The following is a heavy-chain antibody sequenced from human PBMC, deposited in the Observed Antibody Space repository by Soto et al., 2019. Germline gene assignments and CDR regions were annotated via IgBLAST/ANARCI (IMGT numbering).Heavy chain of an antibody. CDR2: IRSKANSYAT. J-gene: IGHJ5*02. CDR1: GFTFSGSA. CDR3: TRWGKDYDFWSGPNNWFDP. D-gene: IGHD3-3*01. V-gene: IGHV3-73*01. Sequence: EGSLRLSCAASGFTFSGSAMHWVRQASGKGLEWVGRIRSKANSYATAYAASVKGRFTISRDDSKNTAYLQMNSLKTEDTAVYYCTRWGKDYDFWSGPNNWFDPWGQGTLVTVSS.